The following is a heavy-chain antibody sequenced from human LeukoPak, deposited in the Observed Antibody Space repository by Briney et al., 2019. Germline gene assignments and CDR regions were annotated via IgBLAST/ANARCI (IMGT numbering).Heavy chain of an antibody. D-gene: IGHD3-22*01. Sequence: SGGSLRLSCAASGFTFSSYEMIWVRQAPGKGLECVSYISSSGSTIYYADSVKGRFTISRDNAKNSLYLQMNSLRAEDTAVYYCARGDYDSSGYYPYYFDYWGQGNLVTVSS. J-gene: IGHJ4*02. V-gene: IGHV3-48*03. CDR2: ISSSGSTI. CDR3: ARGDYDSSGYYPYYFDY. CDR1: GFTFSSYE.